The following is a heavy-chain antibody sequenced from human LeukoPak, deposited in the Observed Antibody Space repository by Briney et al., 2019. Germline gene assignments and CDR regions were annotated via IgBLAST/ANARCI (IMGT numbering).Heavy chain of an antibody. V-gene: IGHV3-7*01. J-gene: IGHJ4*02. CDR1: GFTFNRDW. D-gene: IGHD3-3*01. CDR3: AKEPAKPPYDFWSGRY. CDR2: IKEDGSEK. Sequence: GGSLRLSCTASGFTFNRDWTAWVRQAPGKGLEWVANIKEDGSEKNYVDSVKGRFTISRDNSKNALYLQMNSLRAEDTAVYYCAKEPAKPPYDFWSGRYWGQGTLVTVSS.